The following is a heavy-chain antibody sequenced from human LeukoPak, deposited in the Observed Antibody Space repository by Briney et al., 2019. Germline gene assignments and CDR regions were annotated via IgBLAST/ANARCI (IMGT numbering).Heavy chain of an antibody. V-gene: IGHV1-69*06. J-gene: IGHJ4*02. CDR2: IIPIFGTA. D-gene: IGHD3-3*01. Sequence: SVKVSCKASGGTFSSYAISWVRQAPGQGLEWMGGIIPIFGTANYAQKFQGRVTITADKSTSTAYMELSSLRSEDTAVYYCAREGVTIFGVVRGYYFDYWGQGTLVTVSS. CDR1: GGTFSSYA. CDR3: AREGVTIFGVVRGYYFDY.